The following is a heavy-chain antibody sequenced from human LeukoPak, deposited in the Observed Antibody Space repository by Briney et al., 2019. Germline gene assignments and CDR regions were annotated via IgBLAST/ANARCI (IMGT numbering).Heavy chain of an antibody. CDR2: IIPILGIA. J-gene: IGHJ4*02. D-gene: IGHD6-6*01. Sequence: SVKVSCKASGGTFSSYAISWVRQAPGQGLEWMGRIIPILGIANYAQKFQGRVTITADKSTSTAYMELSSLRSEDTAVYYCAREGYSSSSEGFDYWGQGTLVTVSS. CDR1: GGTFSSYA. V-gene: IGHV1-69*04. CDR3: AREGYSSSSEGFDY.